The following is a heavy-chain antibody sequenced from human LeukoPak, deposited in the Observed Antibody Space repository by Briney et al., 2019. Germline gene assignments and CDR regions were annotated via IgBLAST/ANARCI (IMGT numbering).Heavy chain of an antibody. Sequence: GRSLRLSCAASGFTFDDYGMSWVRQAPGKGLEWVSGINWNGGSTGYADSVKGRFTISRDNAKNSLYLQMNSLRAEDTALYYCARPNYYDSSGYYGYWGQGTLVAVSS. J-gene: IGHJ4*02. CDR1: GFTFDDYG. D-gene: IGHD3-22*01. CDR3: ARPNYYDSSGYYGY. CDR2: INWNGGST. V-gene: IGHV3-20*04.